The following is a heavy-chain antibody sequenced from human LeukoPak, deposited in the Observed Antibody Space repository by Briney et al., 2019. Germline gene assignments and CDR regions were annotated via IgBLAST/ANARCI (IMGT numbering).Heavy chain of an antibody. CDR1: GGTFSGFG. Sequence: SVKVSCKASGGTFSGFGISWVRQAPGQGLEWMGRIILILGIANYAQKFQGRVTITADKSTSTAYMELSSLRSEDTAVYYCARVSDMYYLDVWGQGTLVTVSS. J-gene: IGHJ4*02. CDR3: ARVSDMYYLDV. D-gene: IGHD3-9*01. CDR2: IILILGIA. V-gene: IGHV1-69*04.